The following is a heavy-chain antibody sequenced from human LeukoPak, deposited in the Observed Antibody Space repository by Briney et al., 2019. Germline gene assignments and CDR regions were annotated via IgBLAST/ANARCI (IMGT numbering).Heavy chain of an antibody. Sequence: GASVKVSCKASGYTFTSYDINWVRQATGQGLEWMGWMNPNSGNTGYAQKFQGRVTITRNTSISTAYMELSSLRSEDTAVYYCARDGSLNGRRVSWGQGTLVTVSS. CDR3: ARDGSLNGRRVS. V-gene: IGHV1-8*03. J-gene: IGHJ4*02. D-gene: IGHD2-2*03. CDR2: MNPNSGNT. CDR1: GYTFTSYD.